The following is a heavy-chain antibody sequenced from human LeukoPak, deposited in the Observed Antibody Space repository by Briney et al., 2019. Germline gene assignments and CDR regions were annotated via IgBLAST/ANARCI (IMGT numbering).Heavy chain of an antibody. J-gene: IGHJ4*02. V-gene: IGHV4-59*01. CDR1: DGSISDYY. D-gene: IGHD6-19*01. CDR3: ARVTPAGAWLGYFDY. CDR2: FYNSGRS. Sequence: SETLSLTCTVSDGSISDYYRGWIRQPPGKGLEWIGYFYNSGRSTYNPSLKSRVTISADTSKNHFSLKLNSVTTADTAVYYCARVTPAGAWLGYFDYWGQGTLVTVSS.